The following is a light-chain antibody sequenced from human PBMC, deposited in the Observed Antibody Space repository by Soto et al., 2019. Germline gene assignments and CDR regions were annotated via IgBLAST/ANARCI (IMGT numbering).Light chain of an antibody. V-gene: IGKV3-15*01. CDR1: QSVASN. CDR3: QQYHNWPPQYT. J-gene: IGKJ2*01. Sequence: EIVMTQSPASLSVSPGDGATLSCRASQSVASNVAWYQQKPGQGPRLLIHGAFTRAVGVPARFSGSGSGTDFTLIINSLQSEDFAVYFCQQYHNWPPQYTFGQGTKLQIK. CDR2: GAF.